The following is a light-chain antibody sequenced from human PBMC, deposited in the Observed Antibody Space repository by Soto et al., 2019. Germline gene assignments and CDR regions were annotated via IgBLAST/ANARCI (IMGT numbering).Light chain of an antibody. Sequence: EIVLTQSPVTLSLSPGERATLSCRASQSVSSYLAWYQQKPGQAPRLLIYDASNRATGIPARFSGSGSGTDFTLTISSLEPEDFAIYYCQQYGSSPRTFGQGTKLEIK. CDR3: QQYGSSPRT. J-gene: IGKJ2*01. CDR2: DAS. V-gene: IGKV3-11*01. CDR1: QSVSSY.